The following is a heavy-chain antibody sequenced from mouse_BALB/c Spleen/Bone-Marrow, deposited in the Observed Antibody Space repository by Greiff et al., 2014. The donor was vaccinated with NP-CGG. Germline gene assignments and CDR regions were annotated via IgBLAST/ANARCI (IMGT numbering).Heavy chain of an antibody. CDR1: GLNIKDTY. CDR2: IDPANGNT. J-gene: IGHJ2*01. D-gene: IGHD1-1*01. CDR3: ARYYLGSSPFDY. V-gene: IGHV14-3*02. Sequence: EVKLMESGAELVKPGASVKLSCTASGLNIKDTYMHWVKQRPEQGLEWIGRIDPANGNTKYDPKFQGKATITADTSSNTAYLQLSSLTSEDTAVFYCARYYLGSSPFDYWGQGTTLTVSS.